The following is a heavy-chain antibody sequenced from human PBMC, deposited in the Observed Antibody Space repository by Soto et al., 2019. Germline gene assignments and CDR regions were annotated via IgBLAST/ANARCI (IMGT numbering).Heavy chain of an antibody. V-gene: IGHV3-30-3*01. D-gene: IGHD5-12*01. CDR2: ISYDGSNK. CDR3: ARDHLLSGYDYYYYGMDV. Sequence: GGSLRLSCAASGFTFSSYAMHWVRQAPGKGLEWVAVISYDGSNKYYADSVKGRFTISRDNSKNTLYLQMNSLRAEDTDVYYCARDHLLSGYDYYYYGMDVWGQGTTVTVSS. CDR1: GFTFSSYA. J-gene: IGHJ6*02.